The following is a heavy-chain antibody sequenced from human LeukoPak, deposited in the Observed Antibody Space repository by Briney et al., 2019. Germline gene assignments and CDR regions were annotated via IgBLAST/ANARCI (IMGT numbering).Heavy chain of an antibody. CDR1: GGSISSGGYS. Sequence: PSETLSLTCTVSGGSISSGGYSWSWIRQHPGKGLEWIGYIYYSGSTYYNPSLKSRVTISVDASKNQFSLKLSSVTAADTAVYYCARGVQRRGVNFWGQGTLVTVSS. D-gene: IGHD3-10*01. V-gene: IGHV4-31*03. J-gene: IGHJ4*02. CDR3: ARGVQRRGVNF. CDR2: IYYSGST.